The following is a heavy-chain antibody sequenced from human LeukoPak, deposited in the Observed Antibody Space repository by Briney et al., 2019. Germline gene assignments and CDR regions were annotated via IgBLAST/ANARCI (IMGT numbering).Heavy chain of an antibody. Sequence: PSETLSLTCAVYGGSFSGYYWSWIRQPPGKGLEWIGEINHSGSTNYNPSLKSRVTISVDTSKNQFSLKLSSVTAADTAVYYCARPSVAGAFDIWGQGTMVTVSS. V-gene: IGHV4-34*01. D-gene: IGHD4-23*01. J-gene: IGHJ3*02. CDR3: ARPSVAGAFDI. CDR2: INHSGST. CDR1: GGSFSGYY.